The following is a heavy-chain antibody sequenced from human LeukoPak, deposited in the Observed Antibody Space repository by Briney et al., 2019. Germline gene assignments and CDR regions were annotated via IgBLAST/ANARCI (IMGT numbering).Heavy chain of an antibody. CDR1: GGTFSSYA. CDR3: AKDSGYDFQGWYFDL. J-gene: IGHJ2*01. V-gene: IGHV1-69*13. Sequence: ASVKVSCKASGGTFSSYAISWVRQAPGQGLEWMGVIIPIFGTTNYAQKFQGRVTITADESTSTAYMELSSLRSEDTAVYYCAKDSGYDFQGWYFDLWGRGTLVTVSS. D-gene: IGHD5-12*01. CDR2: IIPIFGTT.